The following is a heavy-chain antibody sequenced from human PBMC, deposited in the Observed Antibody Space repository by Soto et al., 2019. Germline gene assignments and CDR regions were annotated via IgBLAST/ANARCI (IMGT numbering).Heavy chain of an antibody. CDR3: ARTTAVPNTLRSRYFFDY. J-gene: IGHJ4*02. Sequence: SETLSLTCTVSGVSIGSGDYSWSWIRQPPGKRLEWIGYVYYSGTTNYNPSLKSRVTISVDLSKNQFSLRLSSVTTADTALYYCARTTAVPNTLRSRYFFDYWGQGTLVTVSS. CDR2: VYYSGTT. D-gene: IGHD4-17*01. CDR1: GVSIGSGDYS. V-gene: IGHV4-61*08.